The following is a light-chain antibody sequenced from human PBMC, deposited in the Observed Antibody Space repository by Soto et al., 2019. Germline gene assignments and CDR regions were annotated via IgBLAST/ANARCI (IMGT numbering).Light chain of an antibody. Sequence: EVVMTQSPATVSVSPGERATLSCRASQSVSSNLAWYRQKPGQAPRLLMYGASTRATSISDRFSGSGSGTEFTLTISSLQSEDFAVYYCQQYNNWPPYTFGQGTKVDIK. J-gene: IGKJ2*01. CDR2: GAS. V-gene: IGKV3-15*01. CDR1: QSVSSN. CDR3: QQYNNWPPYT.